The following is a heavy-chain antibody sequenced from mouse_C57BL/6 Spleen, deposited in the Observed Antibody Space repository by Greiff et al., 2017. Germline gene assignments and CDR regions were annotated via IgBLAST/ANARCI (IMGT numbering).Heavy chain of an antibody. Sequence: VQLQQPGAELVKPGASVKLSCKASGYTFTSYWMHWVKQRPGQGLEWIGMIHPNSGSTNYNEKFKSKATLTVDKSSSTAYMQLSSLTSEDSAVYHCARAFITTVVARGYYAMDYWGQGTSVTVSS. D-gene: IGHD1-1*01. J-gene: IGHJ4*01. V-gene: IGHV1-64*01. CDR2: IHPNSGST. CDR3: ARAFITTVVARGYYAMDY. CDR1: GYTFTSYW.